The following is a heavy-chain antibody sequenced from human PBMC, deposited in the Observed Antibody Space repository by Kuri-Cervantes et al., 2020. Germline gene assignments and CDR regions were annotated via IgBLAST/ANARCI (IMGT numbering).Heavy chain of an antibody. CDR2: IYSGGST. D-gene: IGHD3-3*01. J-gene: IGHJ6*02. Sequence: GESLKISCAVSGFTVSSNYMSWVRQAPGKGLEWVSVIYSGGSTYYADSVKGRFTISRDNSKNTLYLQMNSLRAEDTAVYYCAKDLRYYDFWSGYYKWGDYYGMDVWGQGTTVTVSS. V-gene: IGHV3-53*05. CDR1: GFTVSSNY. CDR3: AKDLRYYDFWSGYYKWGDYYGMDV.